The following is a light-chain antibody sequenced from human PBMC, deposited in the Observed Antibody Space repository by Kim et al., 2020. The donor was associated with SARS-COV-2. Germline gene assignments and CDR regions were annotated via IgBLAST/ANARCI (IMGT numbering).Light chain of an antibody. J-gene: IGKJ2*01. CDR2: DAS. V-gene: IGKV1-5*01. CDR3: QQYNSYPYT. CDR1: QSISSW. Sequence: YASVGDRVTITCRASQSISSWLAWYQQTPGKAPKLLIYDASSLESGVPSRFSGSGSGTEFTLTISSLQPDDFATYYCQQYNSYPYTFGQGTKLEI.